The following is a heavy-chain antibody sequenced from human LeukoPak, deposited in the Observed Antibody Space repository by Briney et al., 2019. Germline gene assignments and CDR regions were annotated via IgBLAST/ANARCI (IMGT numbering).Heavy chain of an antibody. V-gene: IGHV5-51*01. J-gene: IGHJ3*01. D-gene: IGHD2-15*01. Sequence: GESLKISCKGSGYTFTNYLIGWVRQMPGKGLEWMGIIYPGDSDTRYSPSCQGQVTISVDKSINTAYVQWSSLKASDTAAYYCVRRGFSSGEGCHSHAFDLGGHGTMVIVSS. CDR2: IYPGDSDT. CDR1: GYTFTNYL. CDR3: VRRGFSSGEGCHSHAFDL.